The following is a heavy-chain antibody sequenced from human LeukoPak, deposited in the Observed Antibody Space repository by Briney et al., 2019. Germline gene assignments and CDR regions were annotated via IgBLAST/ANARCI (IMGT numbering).Heavy chain of an antibody. CDR3: AKDKGPYGSGSYN. Sequence: GGSLRLSCAASGFTFDDYAMHWVRQAPGKGLEWVSGISWNSGSIGYADSVKGRFTTSRDNAKNSLYLQMNSLRAEDTASYYCAKDKGPYGSGSYNWGQGTLVTVSS. CDR1: GFTFDDYA. CDR2: ISWNSGSI. D-gene: IGHD3-10*01. V-gene: IGHV3-9*01. J-gene: IGHJ4*02.